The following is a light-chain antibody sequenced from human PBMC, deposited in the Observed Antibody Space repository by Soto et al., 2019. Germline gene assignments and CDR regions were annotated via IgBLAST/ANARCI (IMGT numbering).Light chain of an antibody. CDR3: QQVISDPIT. Sequence: EIQLTRSPSFLTASVGDRVTITCRASQGISSYLAWYQQKPGKAPELLIYGASTLQSGVPSRFSGSESGTEFTLTISSLQPEDFATYYCQQVISDPITFGHGTRLEIK. CDR2: GAS. CDR1: QGISSY. J-gene: IGKJ5*01. V-gene: IGKV1-9*01.